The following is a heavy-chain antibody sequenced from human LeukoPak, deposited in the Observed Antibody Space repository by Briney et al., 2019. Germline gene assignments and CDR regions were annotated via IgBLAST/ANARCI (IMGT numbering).Heavy chain of an antibody. Sequence: GGSLRLSCAASGFTFSSYGMHWVRQAPGKGLEWMAVISYDGSNKYYADSVKGRFTISRDNSKNTLYLQMNSLRAEDTAVYYCAKDHGREWELRKYYFDYWGQGTLVSVSS. CDR1: GFTFSSYG. CDR3: AKDHGREWELRKYYFDY. V-gene: IGHV3-30*18. CDR2: ISYDGSNK. D-gene: IGHD1-26*01. J-gene: IGHJ4*02.